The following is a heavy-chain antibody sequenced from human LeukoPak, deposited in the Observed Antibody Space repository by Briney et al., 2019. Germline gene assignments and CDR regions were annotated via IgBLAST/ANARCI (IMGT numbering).Heavy chain of an antibody. CDR3: ARDWTPLGGGGFDY. Sequence: SETLSLTCAVCGGSFSGYYWSWIRQPPGKGLEWIGEINHSGSTNYNPSLKSRVTISVDTSKNQFSLKLSSVTAADTAVYYCARDWTPLGGGGFDYWGQGTLVTVSS. D-gene: IGHD1-1*01. CDR2: INHSGST. J-gene: IGHJ4*02. V-gene: IGHV4-34*01. CDR1: GGSFSGYY.